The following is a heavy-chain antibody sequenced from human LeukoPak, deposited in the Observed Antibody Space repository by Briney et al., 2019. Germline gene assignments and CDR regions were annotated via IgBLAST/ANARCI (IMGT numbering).Heavy chain of an antibody. Sequence: SETLSLTCTVSGYSISSGYYWGWIRQPPGKGLEWIGNIYHSGSTYYNPSLRSRVTISVDTSKNQFSLKLSSVTAADTAVYYCARDAYYYDSSGYYRFDYWGQGTLVTVSS. CDR2: IYHSGST. J-gene: IGHJ4*02. CDR3: ARDAYYYDSSGYYRFDY. D-gene: IGHD3-22*01. V-gene: IGHV4-38-2*02. CDR1: GYSISSGYY.